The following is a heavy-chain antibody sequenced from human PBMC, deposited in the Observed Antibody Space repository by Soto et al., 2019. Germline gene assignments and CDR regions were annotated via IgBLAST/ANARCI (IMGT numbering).Heavy chain of an antibody. CDR3: VKDVIGYCSAGNCFPDSYFVY. V-gene: IGHV1-2*02. CDR1: GYPFTGYY. CDR2: VNPNSGET. D-gene: IGHD2-15*01. Sequence: ASVKVSCKASGYPFTGYYMHWVRQAPGQGPEWMGWVNPNSGETNYVQKFQGRFTISRDNAKNSLYLQMSGLRAEDTAFYYCVKDVIGYCSAGNCFPDSYFVYWGQGALVTVSS. J-gene: IGHJ4*02.